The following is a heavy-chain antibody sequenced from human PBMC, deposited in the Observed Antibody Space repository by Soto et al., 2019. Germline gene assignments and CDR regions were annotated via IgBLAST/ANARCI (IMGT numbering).Heavy chain of an antibody. CDR2: INPNSGGT. J-gene: IGHJ4*02. CDR1: GYTFTGYY. CDR3: ARGGSGSYQYDFDY. D-gene: IGHD3-10*01. Sequence: ASVKVSCKASGYTFTGYYMHWVRQAPGQGLEWMGWINPNSGGTNYAQKFQGWVTMTRDTTISTAYMELRRLRSDDTAVYYCARGGSGSYQYDFDYWGQGTLVTVSS. V-gene: IGHV1-2*04.